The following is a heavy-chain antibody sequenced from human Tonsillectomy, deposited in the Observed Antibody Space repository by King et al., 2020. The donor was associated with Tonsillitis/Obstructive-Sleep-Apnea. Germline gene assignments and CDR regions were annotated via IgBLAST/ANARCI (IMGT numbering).Heavy chain of an antibody. J-gene: IGHJ4*02. CDR2: ISGDGGST. V-gene: IGHV3-43*02. D-gene: IGHD4-17*01. Sequence: DVQLVESGGGVVQPGGSLRLSCAASGFTFDDYAMHWVRQAPGKGLEWVSLISGDGGSTYYADSVKGRFTISRDNSKNSLYLQMNSLRTEDTALYYCAKDSKVIDHGDYDSLDYWGQGTLVTVSS. CDR1: GFTFDDYA. CDR3: AKDSKVIDHGDYDSLDY.